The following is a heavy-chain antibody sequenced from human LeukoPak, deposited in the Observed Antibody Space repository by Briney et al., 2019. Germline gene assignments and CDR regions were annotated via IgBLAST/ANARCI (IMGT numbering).Heavy chain of an antibody. CDR3: ARAQYCSSTSCYLIPGKWRGPNWFDP. V-gene: IGHV4-34*01. CDR2: INHSGST. J-gene: IGHJ5*02. Sequence: MPSETLSLTCAVYGGSFSGYYWSWIRQPPGKGLEWIGEINHSGSTNYNPSLKSRVTISVDTSKNQFSLKLSSVTAADTAVYYCARAQYCSSTSCYLIPGKWRGPNWFDPWGQGTLVTVSS. D-gene: IGHD2-2*01. CDR1: GGSFSGYY.